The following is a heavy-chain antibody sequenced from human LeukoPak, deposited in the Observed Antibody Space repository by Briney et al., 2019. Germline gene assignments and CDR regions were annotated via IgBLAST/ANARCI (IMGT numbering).Heavy chain of an antibody. CDR3: AKEDSSGWSRGFDY. CDR1: GFTFSSYE. V-gene: IGHV3-48*03. J-gene: IGHJ4*02. D-gene: IGHD6-19*01. Sequence: QPGGSLRLSCAASGFTFSSYEMNWVRQAPGKGLEGVSDISSSGSTIYYADSVKGRFTISRDNAKNSLYLQMNSLRAEDTAVYYCAKEDSSGWSRGFDYWGQGTLVTVSS. CDR2: ISSSGSTI.